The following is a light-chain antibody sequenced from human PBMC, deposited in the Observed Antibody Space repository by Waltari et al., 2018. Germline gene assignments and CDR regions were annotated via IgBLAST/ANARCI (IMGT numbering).Light chain of an antibody. J-gene: IGKJ1*01. V-gene: IGKV4-1*01. CDR2: WAS. Sequence: DIVMTPSPDSLAVSLGERASSTCKSDQIVSYSSNNNNSLAWYRQKPGQPPQLLISWASTREFGVPDRFSGSGSGTDFTLTISSLQAEDVAVYYCQQYYAVPPTFGPGTKVEIK. CDR3: QQYYAVPPT. CDR1: QIVSYSSNNNNS.